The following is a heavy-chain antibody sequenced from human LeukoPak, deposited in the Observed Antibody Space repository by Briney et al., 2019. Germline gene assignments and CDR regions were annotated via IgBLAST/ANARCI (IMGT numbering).Heavy chain of an antibody. J-gene: IGHJ6*03. CDR2: IYYSGST. Sequence: SETLSLTCTVSGGSISSGDYYWSWIRQPPGKGLVWIGYIYYSGSTYYNPSLKSRVTISVDTSKNQFSLKLSSVTAADTAVYYCARDLGATYYYYYMDVWGKGATVTVSS. V-gene: IGHV4-30-4*08. CDR1: GGSISSGDYY. CDR3: ARDLGATYYYYYMDV.